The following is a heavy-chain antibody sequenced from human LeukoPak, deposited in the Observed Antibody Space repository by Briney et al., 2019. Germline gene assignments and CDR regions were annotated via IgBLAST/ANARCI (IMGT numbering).Heavy chain of an antibody. CDR1: GFTFSSYG. CDR2: IWYDGSNK. J-gene: IGHJ3*02. V-gene: IGHV3-33*01. CDR3: AREGVDTAMDAFDI. D-gene: IGHD5-18*01. Sequence: GGSLRLSCAASGFTFSSYGMHWVRQAPGKGLEGVAVIWYDGSNKYYAGSVKGRFTISRDNSKNTLYLQMNSLRAEDTAVYYCAREGVDTAMDAFDIWGQGTMVTVSS.